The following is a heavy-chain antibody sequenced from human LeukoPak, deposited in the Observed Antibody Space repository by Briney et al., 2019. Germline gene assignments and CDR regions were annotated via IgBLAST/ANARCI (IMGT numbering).Heavy chain of an antibody. CDR3: AGMKYYYGSGSPYWFDP. CDR1: GGSISSSSYY. CDR2: IYYSGST. J-gene: IGHJ5*02. V-gene: IGHV4-39*01. D-gene: IGHD3-10*01. Sequence: SETLSLTCTVSGGSISSSSYYWGWIRQPPGKGLEWIGSIYYSGSTYYNPSLKSRVTISVDTSKNQFSLKLSSVTAADTAVYYCAGMKYYYGSGSPYWFDPWGQGTLVTVSS.